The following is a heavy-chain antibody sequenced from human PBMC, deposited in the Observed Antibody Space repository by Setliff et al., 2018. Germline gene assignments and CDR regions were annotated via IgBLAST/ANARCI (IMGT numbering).Heavy chain of an antibody. Sequence: PSETLSLTCAVSGYSISSGYYWGWIRQPPGKGLEWIGEINHSGSTNYNPSLKSRVTISVDTSKNQFSLKLSSVTAADAAVYYCTRGPDGYTYQGAFDIWGQGTMVTVSS. CDR3: TRGPDGYTYQGAFDI. J-gene: IGHJ3*02. D-gene: IGHD5-12*01. CDR1: GYSISSGYY. CDR2: INHSGST. V-gene: IGHV4-38-2*01.